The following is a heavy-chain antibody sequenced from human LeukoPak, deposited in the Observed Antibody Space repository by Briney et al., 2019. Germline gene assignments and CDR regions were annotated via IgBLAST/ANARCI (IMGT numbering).Heavy chain of an antibody. CDR3: ARGGSYLSAFDI. Sequence: GGSLRLSCAASGFTFSNYPMHWVRQAPGKGLEWVAVISYDGSAKYYADSVKGRFTISRDNSKNTLYLQMNSLRAEDTAVYYCARGGSYLSAFDIWGQGTMVTVSS. D-gene: IGHD1-26*01. CDR1: GFTFSNYP. J-gene: IGHJ3*02. V-gene: IGHV3-30*14. CDR2: ISYDGSAK.